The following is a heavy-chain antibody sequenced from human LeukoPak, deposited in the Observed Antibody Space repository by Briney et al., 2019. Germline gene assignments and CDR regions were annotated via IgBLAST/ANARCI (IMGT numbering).Heavy chain of an antibody. CDR1: GFTFSSYG. J-gene: IGHJ4*02. Sequence: PGGSLRLSCAASGFTFSSYGIHWVRQAPGKGLEWVAFIRFDGSNTYYADSVKGRFTISRDNSKNTLYLQMNSLRAEDTAVYYCVRDFIGRRVPYYFDCWGQGTLVTVSS. CDR3: VRDFIGRRVPYYFDC. CDR2: IRFDGSNT. V-gene: IGHV3-30*02. D-gene: IGHD6-19*01.